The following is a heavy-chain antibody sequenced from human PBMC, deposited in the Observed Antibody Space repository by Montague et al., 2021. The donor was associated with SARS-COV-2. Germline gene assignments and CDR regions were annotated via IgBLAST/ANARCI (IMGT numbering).Heavy chain of an antibody. Sequence: SETLSLTCTVSGGSISSSSYYWGWIRQPPGKGLEWIGSIYYSGSIYYNPSLKSRVTISVDTSKNKFSLKLSSVTAADTAVYYCARFPTSYYFDRKAAPATPYAFDIWGQGTMDTVSS. CDR2: IYYSGSI. CDR1: GGSISSSSYY. J-gene: IGHJ3*02. V-gene: IGHV4-39*01. D-gene: IGHD3-22*01. CDR3: ARFPTSYYFDRKAAPATPYAFDI.